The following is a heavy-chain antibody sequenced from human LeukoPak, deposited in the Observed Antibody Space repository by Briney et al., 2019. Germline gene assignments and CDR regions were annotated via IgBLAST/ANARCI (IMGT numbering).Heavy chain of an antibody. CDR3: ARHLAAGKWALFDY. CDR2: IYTSGST. J-gene: IGHJ4*02. V-gene: IGHV4-4*09. CDR1: GGSISSYY. D-gene: IGHD1-26*01. Sequence: SETLSLTCTVSGGSISSYYWSWIRQPPGKGLEWIGYIYTSGSTNYNPSLKSRVTISVDTSKNQFSLKLSSVTAADTAVYYCARHLAAGKWALFDYWGQGTLVTVSS.